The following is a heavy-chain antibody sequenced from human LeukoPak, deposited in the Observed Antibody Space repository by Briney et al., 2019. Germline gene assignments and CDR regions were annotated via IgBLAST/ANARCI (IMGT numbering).Heavy chain of an antibody. CDR2: IYYSGST. V-gene: IGHV4-39*01. CDR1: GGSISSNSYY. CDR3: ARQEGRDGYNYTPFDY. D-gene: IGHD5-24*01. Sequence: PSETLSLTCAVSGGSISSNSYYWGWIRQPPGKGLEWIGSIYYSGSTYYNPSLKSRVTISVDTSKNQFSLKLSSVTAADTAVYYCARQEGRDGYNYTPFDYWGQGTLVTVSS. J-gene: IGHJ4*02.